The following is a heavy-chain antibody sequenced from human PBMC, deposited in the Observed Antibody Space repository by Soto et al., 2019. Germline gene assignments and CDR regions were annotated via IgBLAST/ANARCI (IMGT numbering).Heavy chain of an antibody. Sequence: GGSLRLSCAASGFTFSSYSMNWVRQAPGKGLEWVSYISSSSSTIYYADSVKGRFTISRDNAKNSLYLQMNSLRDEDTAVYYCARVRQQLVPHYYYYGMDVWGQGTTVTVSS. V-gene: IGHV3-48*02. CDR1: GFTFSSYS. J-gene: IGHJ6*02. CDR2: ISSSSSTI. CDR3: ARVRQQLVPHYYYYGMDV. D-gene: IGHD6-13*01.